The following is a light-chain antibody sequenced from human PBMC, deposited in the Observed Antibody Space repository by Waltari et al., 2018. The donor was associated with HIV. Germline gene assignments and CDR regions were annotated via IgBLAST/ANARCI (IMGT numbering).Light chain of an antibody. CDR1: SSNIGAADD. J-gene: IGLJ3*02. Sequence: QSVLTQPPSVSGAPGQRVTISCPGSSSNIGAADDVPWYQPLPGKAPKLLIYGNSNRPSGFPDRFSGSKSGTSASLAITGLQAEDEADYYCQSYDSSLSVWVFGGGTKLTVL. CDR2: GNS. CDR3: QSYDSSLSVWV. V-gene: IGLV1-40*01.